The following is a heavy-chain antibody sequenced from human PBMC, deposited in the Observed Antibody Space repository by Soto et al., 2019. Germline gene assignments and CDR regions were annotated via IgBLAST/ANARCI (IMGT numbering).Heavy chain of an antibody. D-gene: IGHD4-17*01. J-gene: IGHJ4*02. Sequence: SETLSLTCTVSGGSISSYYWSWIRQPPGKGLEWIGYIYYSGSTNYNPSLKSRVTMSVDTSKNQFSLKLSSVTAADTAVYYCARVGAEGNGVIFYYFDYWGQGTLVTVSS. CDR1: GGSISSYY. V-gene: IGHV4-59*01. CDR2: IYYSGST. CDR3: ARVGAEGNGVIFYYFDY.